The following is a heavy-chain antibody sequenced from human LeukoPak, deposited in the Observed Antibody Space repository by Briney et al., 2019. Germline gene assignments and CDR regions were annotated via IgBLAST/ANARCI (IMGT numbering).Heavy chain of an antibody. CDR3: AREPGVNMYYFDY. Sequence: GASVKVSCKASGYTFTSYYMHWVRQAPGQGLEWMGIIDPSGGSTSYAQKFQGGVTVTRDTSTSTVYMELSSLRSEDTAVYYCAREPGVNMYYFDYWGQGTLVTVSS. V-gene: IGHV1-46*01. CDR2: IDPSGGST. J-gene: IGHJ4*02. D-gene: IGHD1/OR15-1a*01. CDR1: GYTFTSYY.